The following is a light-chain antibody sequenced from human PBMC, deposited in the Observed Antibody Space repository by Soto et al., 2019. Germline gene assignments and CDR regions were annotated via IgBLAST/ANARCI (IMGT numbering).Light chain of an antibody. CDR1: QNVTTY. CDR2: AAS. CDR3: QQSFRTPLP. Sequence: DIEMTQSPASLSASVGDSVTITCRTSQNVTTYFNWVHQKPGKAPKLLIYAASRLQSGVPIRFSGSGSGTDFTLTITNLQPEYFATYYCQQSFRTPLPFGGGTKVEV. J-gene: IGKJ4*01. V-gene: IGKV1-39*01.